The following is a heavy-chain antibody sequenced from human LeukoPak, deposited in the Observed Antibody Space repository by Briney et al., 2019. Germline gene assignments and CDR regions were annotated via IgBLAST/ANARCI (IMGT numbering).Heavy chain of an antibody. V-gene: IGHV3-33*01. D-gene: IGHD3-10*01. J-gene: IGHJ5*02. CDR2: IWYDGSNK. Sequence: GGSLRLSCAASGFTFSSYGMHWVRQAPGKGLQWVAVIWYDGSNKYYADSVKGRFTISRDNSKNTLYLQMNSLRAEDTAVYYCARGNYGSGSYYQNNWFDPWGQGTLVTVSS. CDR1: GFTFSSYG. CDR3: ARGNYGSGSYYQNNWFDP.